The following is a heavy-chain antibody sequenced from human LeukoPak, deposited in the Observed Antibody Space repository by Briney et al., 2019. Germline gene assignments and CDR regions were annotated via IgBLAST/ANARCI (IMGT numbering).Heavy chain of an antibody. CDR3: ASYCSSTSCSRAGRNY. J-gene: IGHJ4*02. CDR1: GYTFTSYY. Sequence: ASVKVSCKASGYTFTSYYMHWVRQAPGQGLEWMGRMNPNSGGTNYAQKFQGRVTMTRDTSISTAYMELSRLRSDDTAVYYCASYCSSTSCSRAGRNYWGQGTLVTVSS. D-gene: IGHD2-2*01. CDR2: MNPNSGGT. V-gene: IGHV1-2*06.